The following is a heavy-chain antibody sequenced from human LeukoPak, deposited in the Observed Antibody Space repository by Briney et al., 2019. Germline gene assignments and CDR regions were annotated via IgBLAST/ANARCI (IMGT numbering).Heavy chain of an antibody. V-gene: IGHV3-33*01. D-gene: IGHD3-3*01. CDR2: IWYDGSNK. CDR3: ARSLRFLESFDY. J-gene: IGHJ4*02. Sequence: GGSLRLSCAASGFTFSSYGMHWVRQAPGKGLEWVAVIWYDGSNKYYADSVKGRFTISRDNSKNTLYLQMNSPRAEDTAVYYCARSLRFLESFDYWGQGTPVTVSS. CDR1: GFTFSSYG.